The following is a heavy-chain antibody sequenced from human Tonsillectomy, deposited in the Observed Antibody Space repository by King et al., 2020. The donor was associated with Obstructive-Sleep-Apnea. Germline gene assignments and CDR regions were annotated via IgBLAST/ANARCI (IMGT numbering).Heavy chain of an antibody. J-gene: IGHJ5*02. CDR2: LNAGNGNT. Sequence: LVQSGAAVPQPGASVQVSCQASGSTFTRYAMRWVRQAPGQRLEWLGWLNAGNGNTKYSQKLQGRVTITRDTSASTAYMEVSSLRSEDTAVYYCAREMIGSYSGWLDTWGKGTLVTVSS. CDR1: GSTFTRYA. D-gene: IGHD1-26*01. CDR3: AREMIGSYSGWLDT. V-gene: IGHV1-3*01.